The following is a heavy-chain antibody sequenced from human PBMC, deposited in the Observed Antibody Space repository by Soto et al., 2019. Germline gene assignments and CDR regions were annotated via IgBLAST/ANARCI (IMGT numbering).Heavy chain of an antibody. D-gene: IGHD2-2*01. V-gene: IGHV4-38-2*01. J-gene: IGHJ5*02. Sequence: PSETLSLTCAVSGYSISSGYYWGWIRQPPGKGLEWIGSIYHSGSTYYNPSLKSRVTISVDTSKNQFSLKLSSVTAADTAVYYCAGAREDSSSFNWCSPWDRGPLGSVSS. CDR1: GYSISSGYY. CDR2: IYHSGST. CDR3: AGAREDSSSFNWCSP.